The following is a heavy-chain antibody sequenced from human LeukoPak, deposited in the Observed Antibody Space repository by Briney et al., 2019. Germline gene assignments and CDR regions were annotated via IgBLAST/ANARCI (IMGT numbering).Heavy chain of an antibody. V-gene: IGHV4-61*02. CDR1: GGSVSSGSYY. Sequence: SQTLSLTCTVSGGSVSSGSYYWSWIRQPAGKGLEWIGRIYTSGSTNYNPSLKSRVTISADTSKTQFTLKLSSVTAADTAVYYCARAGPTPYSGSYSLFDYWGQGTLVTVSS. CDR3: ARAGPTPYSGSYSLFDY. D-gene: IGHD1-26*01. J-gene: IGHJ4*02. CDR2: IYTSGST.